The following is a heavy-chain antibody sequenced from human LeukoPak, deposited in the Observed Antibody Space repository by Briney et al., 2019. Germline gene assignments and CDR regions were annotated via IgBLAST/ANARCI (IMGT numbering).Heavy chain of an antibody. D-gene: IGHD3-9*01. CDR3: AKGSAGYFDWLLNHYYFDY. CDR1: GFSVSNND. V-gene: IGHV3-53*01. Sequence: GGSLRLSCVVSGFSVSNNDMIWVRQAPGNGLERVSVIYGDGRTSHSASVRGRFTISRDNSKNTLYLQMNSLRAEDTAVYYCAKGSAGYFDWLLNHYYFDYWGQGTLVTVSS. J-gene: IGHJ4*02. CDR2: IYGDGRT.